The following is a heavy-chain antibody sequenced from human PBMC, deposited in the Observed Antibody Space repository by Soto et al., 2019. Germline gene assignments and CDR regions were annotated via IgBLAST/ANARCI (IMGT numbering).Heavy chain of an antibody. CDR3: ARRECLRSSCYFKY. J-gene: IGHJ4*02. CDR1: GYTFTSYY. Sequence: QVSLVQSGAEVKKPGASVKVSCKASGYTFTSYYVHWVRQAPGQGLEWMGIINPSGATTTYAQHLQGRVAMTMDTSTSTVYMELSSLRSEDTPVYSCARRECLRSSCYFKYLGQGTLVTVAS. CDR2: INPSGATT. D-gene: IGHD2-2*01. V-gene: IGHV1-46*01.